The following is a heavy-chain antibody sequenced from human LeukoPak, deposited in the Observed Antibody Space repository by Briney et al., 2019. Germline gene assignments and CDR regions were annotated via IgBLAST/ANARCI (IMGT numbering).Heavy chain of an antibody. J-gene: IGHJ4*02. CDR1: GFAFSSYA. Sequence: GGSLRLSCAASGFAFSSYAMSWVRQAPGKGLEWVSGISGSAGATYYADSLKGRFTISRDNSKKTVYLQINSLRGDDTAMYYCAKVWNKWNYFDYWGQGALVTVSA. CDR3: AKVWNKWNYFDY. V-gene: IGHV3-23*01. CDR2: ISGSAGAT. D-gene: IGHD1-1*01.